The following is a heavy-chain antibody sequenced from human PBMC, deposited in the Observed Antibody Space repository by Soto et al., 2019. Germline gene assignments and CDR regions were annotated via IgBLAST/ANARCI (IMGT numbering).Heavy chain of an antibody. V-gene: IGHV4-59*01. J-gene: IGHJ3*02. CDR3: ASTIMVAFDI. D-gene: IGHD2-8*01. CDR2: IYYSGST. Sequence: PSETLSLTCTVSVGSISSYYWSWIRQPPGKGLEWIGYIYYSGSTNYNPSLKSRVTISVDTSKNQFSLKLSSVTAADTAVYYCASTIMVAFDIWGQGTMVTVSS. CDR1: VGSISSYY.